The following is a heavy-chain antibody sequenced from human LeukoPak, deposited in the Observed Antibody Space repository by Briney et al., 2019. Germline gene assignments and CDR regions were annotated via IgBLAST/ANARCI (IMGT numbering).Heavy chain of an antibody. CDR3: ARDDFEYSVHYGMDV. CDR2: VYRSGNT. CDR1: GCSISTYY. D-gene: IGHD3-9*01. J-gene: IGHJ6*02. V-gene: IGHV4-4*07. Sequence: KPSETLSLTCSGSGCSISTYYWRWVRQPPRKGLEWVGRVYRSGNTNYNPSLKSRVTMSVDTSKNQISLRLRSVTAADTAVYYCARDDFEYSVHYGMDVWGQGTTVTVSS.